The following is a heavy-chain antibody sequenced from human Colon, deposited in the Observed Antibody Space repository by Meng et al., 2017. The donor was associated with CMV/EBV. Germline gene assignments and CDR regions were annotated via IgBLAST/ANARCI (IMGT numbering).Heavy chain of an antibody. CDR3: ARARGTTPGMNWFDP. D-gene: IGHD1/OR15-1a*01. Sequence: GGSLRLSCAASGFTFSNYEMNWVRQAPGKGLEWLSYITGESNSIYYADSVKGRFTISRDNAKNSLYLQTNSLRDEDTAVYYCARARGTTPGMNWFDPWGQGTLVTVSS. CDR1: GFTFSNYE. J-gene: IGHJ5*02. CDR2: ITGESNSI. V-gene: IGHV3-48*03.